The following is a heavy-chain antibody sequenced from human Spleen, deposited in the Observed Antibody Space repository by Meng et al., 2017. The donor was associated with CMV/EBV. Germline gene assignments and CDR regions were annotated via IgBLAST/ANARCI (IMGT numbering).Heavy chain of an antibody. Sequence: GESLKISCAASGFTFSTYSMNWVRQAPEKGLEWVSYISGSTATTYYAGSVKGRFTVSRDNAKNSLFLQMDSLRGEDTAVYYCARGEPDIIVVPAACDYWGQGSLVTVSS. D-gene: IGHD2-2*01. CDR2: ISGSTATT. J-gene: IGHJ4*02. CDR1: GFTFSTYS. V-gene: IGHV3-48*04. CDR3: ARGEPDIIVVPAACDY.